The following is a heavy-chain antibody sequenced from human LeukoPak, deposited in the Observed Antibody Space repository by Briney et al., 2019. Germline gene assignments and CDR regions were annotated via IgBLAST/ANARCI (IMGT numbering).Heavy chain of an antibody. Sequence: GGSLRLSCAASGFSFSMYSMSWIRQAPGKGLEWVSVISDNGAVTFYADSVKGRFTISRDNSKNTLYLQMNSLRAEDTAIYYCAKPARVGAVDYWGQGTLVTVSS. J-gene: IGHJ4*02. CDR3: AKPARVGAVDY. CDR1: GFSFSMYS. D-gene: IGHD6-13*01. CDR2: ISDNGAVT. V-gene: IGHV3-23*01.